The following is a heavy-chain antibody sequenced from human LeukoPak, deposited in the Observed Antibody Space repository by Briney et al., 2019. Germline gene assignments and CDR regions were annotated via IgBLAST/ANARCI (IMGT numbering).Heavy chain of an antibody. Sequence: RGSLRLSCAASGFTFSIYAITWVRQAPGKGLEWVSTISGSGGSTYYADSVKGRFTISRDNSKNTLYLHMNSLRPEDTAIYYCAKDYSGSWYYFDYWGQGTLVTVSS. CDR3: AKDYSGSWYYFDY. CDR2: ISGSGGST. J-gene: IGHJ4*02. V-gene: IGHV3-23*01. D-gene: IGHD6-13*01. CDR1: GFTFSIYA.